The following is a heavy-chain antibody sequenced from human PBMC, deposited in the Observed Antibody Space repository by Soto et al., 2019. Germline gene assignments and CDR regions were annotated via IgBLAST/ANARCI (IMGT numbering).Heavy chain of an antibody. D-gene: IGHD2-2*01. CDR1: GFDVSTNH. CDR3: VRKYGAV. CDR2: IYSGGAT. Sequence: EVQLVESGGGLVQPGGSLRLSCAVSGFDVSTNHMTWVRQAPGKGLEWVSIYSGGATDYAASVKGRLTISRDNSENTLHLQMNSLRGEVTAKYYCVRKYGAVWGQGTTVIVSS. J-gene: IGHJ6*02. V-gene: IGHV3-66*01.